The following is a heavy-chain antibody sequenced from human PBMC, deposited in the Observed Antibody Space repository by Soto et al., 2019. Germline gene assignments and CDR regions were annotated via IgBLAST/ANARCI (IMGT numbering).Heavy chain of an antibody. Sequence: QVQLVQSGAEVKKPGASVKVSCKASGYTFTSYAMHWVRQAPGQRLEWMGWINAGNGNTKYSQKFQGRVTNTRDTSGREAYVGLGRLRAEGTASYSSAGRGGGYCSGGSCYAGPYFDYWGQGTLVTVSS. J-gene: IGHJ4*02. CDR1: GYTFTSYA. CDR2: INAGNGNT. CDR3: AGRGGGYCSGGSCYAGPYFDY. V-gene: IGHV1-3*01. D-gene: IGHD2-15*01.